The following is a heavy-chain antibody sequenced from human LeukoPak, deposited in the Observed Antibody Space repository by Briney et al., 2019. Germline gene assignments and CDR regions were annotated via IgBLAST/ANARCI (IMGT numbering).Heavy chain of an antibody. CDR1: GGTFSSYA. V-gene: IGHV1-69*04. D-gene: IGHD7-27*01. CDR2: IIPILGIA. Sequence: SVKVSCKASGGTFSSYAISWVRQAPGQGLEWMGRIIPILGIANYAQKFQGSVTITADKSTSTAYMELSSLRSEDTAVYYCARGLGHYYYYYMDVRGKGTTVTVSS. J-gene: IGHJ6*03. CDR3: ARGLGHYYYYYMDV.